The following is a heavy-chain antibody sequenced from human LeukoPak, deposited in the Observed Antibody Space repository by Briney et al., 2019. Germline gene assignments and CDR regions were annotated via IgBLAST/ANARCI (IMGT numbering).Heavy chain of an antibody. J-gene: IGHJ4*02. V-gene: IGHV1-18*01. CDR1: GGTFSSYA. D-gene: IGHD3-10*01. CDR3: ARSKGSGSSLGVFDY. Sequence: ASVKVSCKASGGTFSSYAISWVRQAPGQGLEWMGWISAYNSNTNYAQKLQGRVTMTIDTSTTTAYMELRSLRSDDTAVYYCARSKGSGSSLGVFDYWGQGTLVTVSS. CDR2: ISAYNSNT.